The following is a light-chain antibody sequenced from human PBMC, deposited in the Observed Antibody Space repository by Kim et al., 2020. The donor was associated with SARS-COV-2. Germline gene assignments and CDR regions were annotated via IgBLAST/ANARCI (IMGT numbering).Light chain of an antibody. Sequence: DIQMTQSPSTLSASVGDRVTITCRASQSINSWLAWHQQKPGKAPKLLIYQASILESGVPSRFSGSGSGTEFTLTIGSLRPDDFATYFCQQYTTYEWTFGQGTKVDIK. CDR3: QQYTTYEWT. CDR2: QAS. CDR1: QSINSW. V-gene: IGKV1-5*03. J-gene: IGKJ1*01.